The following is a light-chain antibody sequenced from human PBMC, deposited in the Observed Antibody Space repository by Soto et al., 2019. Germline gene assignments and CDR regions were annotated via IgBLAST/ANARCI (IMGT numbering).Light chain of an antibody. CDR1: QSLSSSY. CDR2: GAS. V-gene: IGKV3-20*01. CDR3: QQYNQWPLT. Sequence: EIVLTQSLGTLSLSPGERATLSCRASQSLSSSYLVWYQQKPGQAPRLLIYGASSRATGIPDRFSGSGSGTEFTLSISSLQSEDFAVYYCQQYNQWPLTFGGGTKVDIK. J-gene: IGKJ4*01.